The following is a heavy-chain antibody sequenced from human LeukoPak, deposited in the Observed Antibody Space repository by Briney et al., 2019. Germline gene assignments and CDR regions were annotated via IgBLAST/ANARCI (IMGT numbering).Heavy chain of an antibody. V-gene: IGHV3-53*01. CDR3: ARSRHSYDSTGFPHY. Sequence: GGSLRLSCAASGFTVSSNYMSWVRQAPGKGLEWVSIIYSGGSTFYADSVKGRFTISRDNSKNTLYLQMNSLRAEDTAVYYCARSRHSYDSTGFPHYWGQGTLVTVSS. CDR1: GFTVSSNY. CDR2: IYSGGST. J-gene: IGHJ4*02. D-gene: IGHD3-22*01.